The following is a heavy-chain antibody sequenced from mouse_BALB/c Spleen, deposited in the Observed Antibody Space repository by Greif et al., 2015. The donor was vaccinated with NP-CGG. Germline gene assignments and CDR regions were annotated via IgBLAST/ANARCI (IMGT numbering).Heavy chain of an antibody. CDR3: ARDASLLRLGYAMDY. CDR1: GYSFTSYW. Sequence: VQLQQSGPQLVRPGASVKISCKASGYSFTSYWMHWVKQRPGQGLEWIGMIDPSDSETRLNQKFKDKATLTVDKSSSTAYMQLSSPTSEDSAVYYCARDASLLRLGYAMDYWGQGTSVTVSS. J-gene: IGHJ4*01. V-gene: IGHV1S126*01. CDR2: IDPSDSET. D-gene: IGHD1-2*01.